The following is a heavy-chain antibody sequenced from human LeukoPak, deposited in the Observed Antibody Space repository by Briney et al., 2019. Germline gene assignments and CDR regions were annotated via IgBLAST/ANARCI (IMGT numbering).Heavy chain of an antibody. CDR1: GFTFSSYD. J-gene: IGHJ3*01. Sequence: GGSPRLSCAASGFTFSSYDMHWVRHATGKGLEWVSRIGTTGDTYYRGSVKGRFTISRENAKNTLYLQMNSLRAEDTAVYYCARGRVVVPAAGDDAFDVWGQGTMVTVSS. CDR3: ARGRVVVPAAGDDAFDV. CDR2: IGTTGDT. D-gene: IGHD2-2*01. V-gene: IGHV3-13*01.